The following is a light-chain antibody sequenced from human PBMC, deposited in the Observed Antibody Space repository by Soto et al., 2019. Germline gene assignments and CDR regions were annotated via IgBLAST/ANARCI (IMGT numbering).Light chain of an antibody. Sequence: EIVMTQSPATLSVSPGERATLSCRASQSVTSNLAWYQQKPGQAPRLLIYAASTRATGIPARFSGSGFGTDFTLTISSLQSEDFAFYYCQHYHRWLQAFGGGTKVEI. CDR1: QSVTSN. CDR3: QHYHRWLQA. CDR2: AAS. V-gene: IGKV3-15*01. J-gene: IGKJ4*01.